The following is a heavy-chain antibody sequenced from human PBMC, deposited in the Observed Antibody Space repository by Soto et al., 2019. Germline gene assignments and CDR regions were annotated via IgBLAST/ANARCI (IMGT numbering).Heavy chain of an antibody. CDR1: GGIFTNNA. CDR2: VIPLFDTA. D-gene: IGHD5-18*01. J-gene: IGHJ6*02. CDR3: ATGGYNDGCNFYHGMDV. Sequence: QMQVVQSGAEVKKPGSLVKVSCKVSGGIFTNNAISWVRQAPGQGLEWLGGVIPLFDTAYYAQIFRGRLRISADGATTSAYMELSGLTSADTAVYFCATGGYNDGCNFYHGMDVWGQGTTVTVS. V-gene: IGHV1-69*01.